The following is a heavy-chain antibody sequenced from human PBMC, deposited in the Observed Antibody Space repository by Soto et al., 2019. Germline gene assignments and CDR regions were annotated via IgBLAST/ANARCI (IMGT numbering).Heavy chain of an antibody. J-gene: IGHJ4*02. CDR1: GYTFTSYG. CDR3: ARDTSRGEYDY. CDR2: INVYNGNT. D-gene: IGHD3-10*01. V-gene: IGHV1-18*01. Sequence: QVQLVQSGAEVKKPGASVKVSCKASGYTFTSYGISWVRQAPGQGLEWMGWINVYNGNTNYAQKPQGRVTMTTDTSTSTAYVDLRSLRSDDTAVYFCARDTSRGEYDYWGQGTLVTVSS.